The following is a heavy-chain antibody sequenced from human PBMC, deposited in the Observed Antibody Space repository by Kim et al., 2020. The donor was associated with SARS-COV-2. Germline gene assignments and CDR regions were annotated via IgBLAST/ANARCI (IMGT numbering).Heavy chain of an antibody. J-gene: IGHJ4*02. D-gene: IGHD3-10*01. CDR3: ARDWYYYGSGSYYNDDY. Sequence: FQGRVTITRDTSASTAYMELSSLRSEDTAVYYCARDWYYYGSGSYYNDDYWGQGTLVTVSS. V-gene: IGHV1-3*01.